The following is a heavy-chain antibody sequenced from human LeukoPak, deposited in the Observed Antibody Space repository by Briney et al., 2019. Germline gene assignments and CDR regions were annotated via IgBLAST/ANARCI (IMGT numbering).Heavy chain of an antibody. V-gene: IGHV3-30*04. CDR1: GFTFNDYA. Sequence: GGSLRLSCAASGFTFNDYAMYWVRQAPGKGLEWVAVISYDGSNKYYADSVKGRFTISRDNSKNTLYLQMNSLRAEDTAVFYCAKDAVRGSGRINWFDSWGQGTLVTVSS. CDR3: AKDAVRGSGRINWFDS. J-gene: IGHJ5*01. CDR2: ISYDGSNK. D-gene: IGHD3-10*01.